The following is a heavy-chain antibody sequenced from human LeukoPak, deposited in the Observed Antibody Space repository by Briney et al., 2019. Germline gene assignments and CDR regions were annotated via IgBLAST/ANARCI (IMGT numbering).Heavy chain of an antibody. Sequence: GGSLRLSCEASAFTFSKHPMSWVRQAPGNGLELVSAINERGDITKYADSVMRRFTISRDNSKNTLYLQMNSLRAEDTAVYYCARGDDISPGRVLEYWGRGTLVTVSS. J-gene: IGHJ4*02. CDR1: AFTFSKHP. D-gene: IGHD3-9*01. V-gene: IGHV3-23*01. CDR2: INERGDIT. CDR3: ARGDDISPGRVLEY.